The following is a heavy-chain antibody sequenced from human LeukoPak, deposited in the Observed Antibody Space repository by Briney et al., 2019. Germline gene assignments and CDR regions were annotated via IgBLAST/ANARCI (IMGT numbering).Heavy chain of an antibody. CDR2: VSGSGGTT. CDR3: TKCARYSCTNDMDV. Sequence: PGGSLRLSCAASGFTFSSYAMTWVRQAPGKGLEWVSAVSGSGGTTYRADSVKGRFTISRDNSKNTLFLRMNSLRVEDTAVYYCTKCARYSCTNDMDVWGRGTTVTVSS. CDR1: GFTFSSYA. D-gene: IGHD6-13*01. V-gene: IGHV3-23*01. J-gene: IGHJ6*03.